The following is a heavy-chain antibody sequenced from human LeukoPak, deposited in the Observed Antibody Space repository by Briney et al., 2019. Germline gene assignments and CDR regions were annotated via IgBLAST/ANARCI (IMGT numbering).Heavy chain of an antibody. CDR2: IHSGDSTT. Sequence: TGGSLRLSCAASGFTFRSHSMNWVRQAPGKGLEWISYIHSGDSTTYYADSVKGRFTISRDNSKNTLYLQMNSLRAEDTAVYYCAKDRDDIVVVPVTDYWGQGTLVTVSS. CDR1: GFTFRSHS. D-gene: IGHD2-2*01. J-gene: IGHJ4*02. V-gene: IGHV3-23*03. CDR3: AKDRDDIVVVPVTDY.